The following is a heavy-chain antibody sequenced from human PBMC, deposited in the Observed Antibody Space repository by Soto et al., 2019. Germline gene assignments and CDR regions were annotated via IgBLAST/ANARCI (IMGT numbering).Heavy chain of an antibody. D-gene: IGHD1-26*01. V-gene: IGHV3-23*01. CDR1: SFTFSSYA. CDR2: IAGSGGDI. Sequence: EVQLLESGGSLVQPGGSLRLSCVASSFTFSSYAMAWVRQAPGKGLQWVSSIAGSGGDISYADSVKGRFTISRDNSKNTLYLQMDRLRAEDTAIYYCAKKYRGTYPFDYWGQGTLVTVSS. CDR3: AKKYRGTYPFDY. J-gene: IGHJ4*02.